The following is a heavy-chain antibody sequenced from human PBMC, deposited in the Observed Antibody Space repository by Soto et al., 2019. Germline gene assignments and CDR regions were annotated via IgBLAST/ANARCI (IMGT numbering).Heavy chain of an antibody. D-gene: IGHD1-26*01. CDR3: ARGGSLYWYFDL. V-gene: IGHV4-39*02. Sequence: TSETLSLTCTVSGGSVSSSSCYWGWIRQPPGKGLEWIGSIFYSGSTYYNPSLKSRVTITRDTSASTAYMELSSLRSEDTAVYYCARGGSLYWYFDLWGRGTLVTVSS. CDR1: GGSVSSSSCY. CDR2: IFYSGST. J-gene: IGHJ2*01.